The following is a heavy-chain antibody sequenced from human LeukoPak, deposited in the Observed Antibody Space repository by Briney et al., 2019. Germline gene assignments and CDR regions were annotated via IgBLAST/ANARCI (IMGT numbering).Heavy chain of an antibody. V-gene: IGHV3-23*01. J-gene: IGHJ3*02. Sequence: GGSLRLSCAASGFFLSSYAMSWVRHAPGKGLEWVSAISGSGGSTYYADSVKGRFTISRDNSKNTLYLQMNSLRAEDTAVYYCAKEKSDYGDYFGDAFDIWGQGTMVTVSS. CDR1: GFFLSSYA. D-gene: IGHD4-17*01. CDR3: AKEKSDYGDYFGDAFDI. CDR2: ISGSGGST.